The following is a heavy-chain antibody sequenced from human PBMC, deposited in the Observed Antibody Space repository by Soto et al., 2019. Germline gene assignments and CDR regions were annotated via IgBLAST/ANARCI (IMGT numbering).Heavy chain of an antibody. CDR3: ARSYGVVPAANWFDP. J-gene: IGHJ5*02. V-gene: IGHV1-69*13. Sequence: SVKVSCKASGGTFSSYAISWVRQAPGQGLEWMGGVIPIFGTANYAQKFQGRVTITADESTSTAYMELSSLRSEDTAVDYCARSYGVVPAANWFDPWGQGTLVTVSS. CDR1: GGTFSSYA. D-gene: IGHD2-2*01. CDR2: VIPIFGTA.